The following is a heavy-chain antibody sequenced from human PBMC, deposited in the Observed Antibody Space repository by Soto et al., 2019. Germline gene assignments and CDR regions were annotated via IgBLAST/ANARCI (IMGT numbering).Heavy chain of an antibody. J-gene: IGHJ4*02. V-gene: IGHV1-46*01. CDR1: GDTFTSYY. Sequence: ASLKVSCKASGDTFTSYYMHWVRQAPGQGLEWMGIINPSGDTSYAQKFQGRVTMTRDTSTSTVYMELSSLRSEDTAVYYCARVYCCGGGCYGIDYWGQGTLVTVSS. CDR3: ARVYCCGGGCYGIDY. CDR2: INPSGDT. D-gene: IGHD2-15*01.